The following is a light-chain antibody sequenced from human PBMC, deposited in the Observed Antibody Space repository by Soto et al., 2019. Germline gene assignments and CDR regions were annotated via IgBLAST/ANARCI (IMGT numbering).Light chain of an antibody. CDR3: QQRGDWPT. V-gene: IGKV3-11*01. CDR2: EAS. Sequence: EVVLTQSPATLSLSPGERATLSCRASQFIRRYLAWYQQKPGQAPRLLIYEASTRATGIPARLSGSGSGTDFTLTISSLEPEDFAIYYCQQRGDWPTFGPGT. CDR1: QFIRRY. J-gene: IGKJ5*01.